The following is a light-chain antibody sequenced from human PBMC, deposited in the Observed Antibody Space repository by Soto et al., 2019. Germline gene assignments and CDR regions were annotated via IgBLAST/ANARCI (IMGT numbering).Light chain of an antibody. CDR3: QSSDSSLSGSEV. CDR2: DNV. V-gene: IGLV1-40*01. CDR1: SSNIGAGYD. J-gene: IGLJ2*01. Sequence: QSVLTQPPSVSGAPGQRVTISCTGSSSNIGAGYDVHWYQQLPGTAPKLLIYDNVNRPSGVPDRFSGSKSGTSASLAITGLQAEDEAEYYCQSSDSSLSGSEVFGGGTKLTVL.